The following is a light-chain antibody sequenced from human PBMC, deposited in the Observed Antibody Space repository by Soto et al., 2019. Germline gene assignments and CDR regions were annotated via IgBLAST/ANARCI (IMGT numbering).Light chain of an antibody. Sequence: EIVMTQSPVTLSVSPGERTTLSCRASQSFSSSYLAWYQQKPGQAPRLLIYGASTRAAGIPDRFSGSGSGTDFTLTISRLEPEDFAVYYCQQYGRSPPVKFGQGTKVDIK. J-gene: IGKJ1*01. CDR3: QQYGRSPPVK. CDR1: QSFSSSY. V-gene: IGKV3-20*01. CDR2: GAS.